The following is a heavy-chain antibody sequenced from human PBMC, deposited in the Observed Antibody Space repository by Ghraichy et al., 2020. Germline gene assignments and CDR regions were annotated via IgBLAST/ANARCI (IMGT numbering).Heavy chain of an antibody. J-gene: IGHJ4*02. CDR3: ARVPSGFRELHIDY. CDR2: IYYSGST. V-gene: IGHV4-59*01. CDR1: GGSISSYY. Sequence: SQTLSLTCTGSGGSISSYYWSWIRQPPGKGLEWIGYIYYSGSTNYNPSLKSRVTISVDTSKNQFSLKLSSVTAADTAVYYCARVPSGFRELHIDYWGQGTLVTVSS. D-gene: IGHD3-10*01.